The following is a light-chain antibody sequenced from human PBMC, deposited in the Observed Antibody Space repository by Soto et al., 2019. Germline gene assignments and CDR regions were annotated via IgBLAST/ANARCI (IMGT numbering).Light chain of an antibody. CDR2: KAS. V-gene: IGKV1-5*03. J-gene: IGKJ1*01. CDR3: QQSYSTPQT. Sequence: DIQMTQSPSTLSASVGGRVTITCRASQSIRNWLAWYQQKPGKAPKLLIHKASSLESGVPARFSGSGSGTEFTLTISSLQPDDFATYYCQQSYSTPQTFGQGTKVDIK. CDR1: QSIRNW.